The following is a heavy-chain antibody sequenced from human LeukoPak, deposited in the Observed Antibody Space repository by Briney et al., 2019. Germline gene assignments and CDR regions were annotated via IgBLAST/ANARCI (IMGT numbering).Heavy chain of an antibody. CDR2: ISYDERDK. V-gene: IGHV3-30*18. CDR1: GFTFSNYG. J-gene: IGHJ6*02. D-gene: IGHD2-15*01. CDR3: AKGVVAATNAAYYGMDV. Sequence: GGSLRLSCAASGFTFSNYGMHWVRQAPGKGLEWVAGISYDERDKYYADSVKGRFTISRDNSKNTLYLQMNSLRPEDTAVYYCAKGVVAATNAAYYGMDVWGQGTTVTVSS.